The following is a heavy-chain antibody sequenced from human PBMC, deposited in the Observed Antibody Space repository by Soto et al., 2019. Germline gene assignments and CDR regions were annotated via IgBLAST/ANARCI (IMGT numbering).Heavy chain of an antibody. CDR1: GFTFSSYA. J-gene: IGHJ6*02. D-gene: IGHD3-10*01. Sequence: VGFLRLSCAASGFTFSSYAMHWVRQAPGKGLEWVAVISYDGSNKYYADSVKGRFTISRDNSKNTLYLQMNSLRAEDTAVYYCARSMEGYGDYYYYGMDVWGQGTTVTVSS. CDR3: ARSMEGYGDYYYYGMDV. CDR2: ISYDGSNK. V-gene: IGHV3-30-3*01.